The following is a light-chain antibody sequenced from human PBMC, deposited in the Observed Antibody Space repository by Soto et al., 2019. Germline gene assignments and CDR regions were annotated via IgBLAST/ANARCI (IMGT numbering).Light chain of an antibody. CDR1: SSDGGGYNY. V-gene: IGLV2-14*01. J-gene: IGLJ2*01. Sequence: QSALTQPASVSGSPGQSITSSCTGTSSDGGGYNYVSWYQQHPGNAPKLMIYEVSNRPSGVSNRFSGSKSGNPASLTISGLQAEDEAAYYCSSYTSSSALVFCGGPKLTVL. CDR2: EVS. CDR3: SSYTSSSALV.